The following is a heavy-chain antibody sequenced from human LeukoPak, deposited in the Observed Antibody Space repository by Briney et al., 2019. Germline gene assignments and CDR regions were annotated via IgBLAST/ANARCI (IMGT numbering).Heavy chain of an antibody. CDR2: INWNGGST. CDR1: GFTFDDYG. V-gene: IGHV3-20*01. CDR3: ARCYYGSGSLITGAFDI. D-gene: IGHD3-10*01. Sequence: GGSLRLSCAASGFTFDDYGMSWVRQAPGKGLEWVSGINWNGGSTGYADSVKGRFTISRDSAKTSLYLQMNSLRAEDTALYHCARCYYGSGSLITGAFDIWGQGTMVTVSS. J-gene: IGHJ3*02.